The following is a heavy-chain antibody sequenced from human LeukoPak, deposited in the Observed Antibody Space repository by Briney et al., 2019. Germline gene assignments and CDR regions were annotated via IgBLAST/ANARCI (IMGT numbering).Heavy chain of an antibody. CDR3: AAGGDDAKAGY. Sequence: SETLSLTCSVYGASITSGRYYWGWMRQAPGKGLEWIGTIHYSGTPTFYNPSLESRVSLFSDTSRHDFSLRLRSVTAADTAFYYCAAGGDDAKAGYWGQGTLVTVSS. D-gene: IGHD3-16*01. V-gene: IGHV4-39*02. J-gene: IGHJ4*02. CDR2: IHYSGTPT. CDR1: GASITSGRYY.